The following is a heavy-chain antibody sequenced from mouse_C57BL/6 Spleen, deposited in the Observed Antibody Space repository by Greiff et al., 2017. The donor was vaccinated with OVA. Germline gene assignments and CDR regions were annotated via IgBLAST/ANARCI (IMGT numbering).Heavy chain of an antibody. V-gene: IGHV1-55*01. Sequence: QVQLQQPGAELVKPGASVKMSCKASGYTFTSYWITWVKQRPGQGLEWIGDIYPGSGSNNNNEKFKSKATLHVAPASITAYMHLSSLTSEDSAVYYCARWYFDVWGTGTTVTVSS. CDR1: GYTFTSYW. CDR2: IYPGSGSN. CDR3: ARWYFDV. J-gene: IGHJ1*03.